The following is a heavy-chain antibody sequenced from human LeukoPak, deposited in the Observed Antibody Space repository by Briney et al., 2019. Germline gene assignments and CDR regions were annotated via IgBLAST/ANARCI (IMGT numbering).Heavy chain of an antibody. CDR2: IIPIFGTA. J-gene: IGHJ4*02. CDR3: ARPIYGSGSYYNPYYSDY. CDR1: GGTFSSYA. V-gene: IGHV1-69*13. D-gene: IGHD3-10*01. Sequence: GASVKVSCKASGGTFSSYAISWVRQAPGQGLGWMGGIIPIFGTANYAQKFQGRVTITADESTSTAYMELSSLGSEDTAVYYCARPIYGSGSYYNPYYSDYWGQGTLVTVSS.